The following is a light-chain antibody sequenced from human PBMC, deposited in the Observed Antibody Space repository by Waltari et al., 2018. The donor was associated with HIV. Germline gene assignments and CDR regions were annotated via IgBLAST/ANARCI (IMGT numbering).Light chain of an antibody. J-gene: IGKJ1*01. CDR3: QQTYTNMWT. V-gene: IGKV1-39*01. CDR2: AAS. Sequence: DIQLTQSPSSLSASVADRVTITCRASQNISNYLHWYQQKPGKAPKLLIYAASDLHIGVPSRFSGSGSGTDFTLTINVLQPEDVATYHCQQTYTNMWTFGQGTKVEIK. CDR1: QNISNY.